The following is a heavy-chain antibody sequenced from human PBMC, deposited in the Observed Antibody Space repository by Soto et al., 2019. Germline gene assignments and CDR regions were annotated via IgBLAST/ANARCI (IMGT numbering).Heavy chain of an antibody. CDR3: ATVPTYYYDRSGYANAFDM. Sequence: SETLSLTCTVSGGSINSGDYYWSWIRQPPGKGLEWIGYIYYSGSTYHNPSLKSRINISEDTSKNQFSLKLSSVTAADAAVYYCATVPTYYYDRSGYANAFDMWGQGTMVTVSS. D-gene: IGHD3-22*01. CDR2: IYYSGST. V-gene: IGHV4-30-4*01. CDR1: GGSINSGDYY. J-gene: IGHJ3*02.